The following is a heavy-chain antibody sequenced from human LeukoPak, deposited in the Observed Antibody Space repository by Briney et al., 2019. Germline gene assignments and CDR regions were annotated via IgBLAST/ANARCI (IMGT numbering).Heavy chain of an antibody. J-gene: IGHJ4*02. CDR2: IHTSGST. D-gene: IGHD6-19*01. V-gene: IGHV4-4*07. CDR3: AGRAQTTGWSFDY. CDR1: GGSISSYY. Sequence: SETLSLTCIVSGGSISSYYWSWIRQPAGKGLEWIGQIHTSGSTNYNPSLKSRVAMSLDTSKNQFSLQLSSVTAADTAVYYCAGRAQTTGWSFDYWGQGALVTVSS.